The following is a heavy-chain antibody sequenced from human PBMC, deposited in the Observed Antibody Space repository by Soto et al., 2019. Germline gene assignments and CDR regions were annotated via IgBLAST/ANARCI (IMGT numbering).Heavy chain of an antibody. V-gene: IGHV3-23*01. CDR3: ARDLGQGNGPFDY. CDR2: ISDGGGKK. Sequence: PGGSLRLSCAASGFTFSSYAMSWVRQAPGKGLEWVAVISDGGGKKYYADTAKGRFTISRDNSKNTLYLQMNSLRAEDTAVYYCARDLGQGNGPFDYWGQGTLVTVSS. J-gene: IGHJ4*02. D-gene: IGHD1-26*01. CDR1: GFTFSSYA.